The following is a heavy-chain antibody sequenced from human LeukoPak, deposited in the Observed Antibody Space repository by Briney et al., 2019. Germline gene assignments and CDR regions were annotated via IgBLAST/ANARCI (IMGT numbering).Heavy chain of an antibody. J-gene: IGHJ3*02. D-gene: IGHD3-9*01. CDR1: GYSFTSYW. CDR3: ARHGILTGYPGLAFDI. Sequence: KAGESLKISCKGSGYSFTSYWIGWVRQLPGKGLEWMGIIYPGDSDTRYSPSFQGQVTISADKSISTAYLQWSSLKASDTAMYYCARHGILTGYPGLAFDIWGQGTMVTVSS. CDR2: IYPGDSDT. V-gene: IGHV5-51*01.